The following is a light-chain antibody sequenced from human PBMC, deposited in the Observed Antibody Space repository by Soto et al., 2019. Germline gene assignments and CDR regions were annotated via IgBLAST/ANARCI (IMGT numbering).Light chain of an antibody. CDR1: QSVSSN. Sequence: EIVMTQSPATLSVSPGGRATLSCRASQSVSSNLAWYQQKPGQAPRLLIYGASTRATGIPARFSGSGSGTEFTLTISSLQSEDFAVYYCQQYKNWPPLTFGGGTKVEIK. V-gene: IGKV3-15*01. J-gene: IGKJ4*01. CDR3: QQYKNWPPLT. CDR2: GAS.